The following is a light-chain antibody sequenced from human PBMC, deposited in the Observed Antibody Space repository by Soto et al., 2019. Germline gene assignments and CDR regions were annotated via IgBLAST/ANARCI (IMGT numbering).Light chain of an antibody. V-gene: IGKV1-12*01. J-gene: IGKJ4*01. CDR1: QGISNW. Sequence: DIQMTQSPSSVSASVGDRVSITCRASQGISNWLAWYQQKPGRAPKLLIYTGSSLQSGVPSRFSGTGSGTXXXXTIXXLXPXXXXTYYCQQANSFPLTFGGGTKVEIK. CDR2: TGS. CDR3: QQANSFPLT.